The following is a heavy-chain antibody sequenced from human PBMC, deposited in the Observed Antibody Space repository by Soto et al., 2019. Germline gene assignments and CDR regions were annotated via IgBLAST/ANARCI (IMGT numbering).Heavy chain of an antibody. Sequence: QVQLQESGPGLVKPSQTLSLTCTVSGGSISSGDYYWSWIRQPPGKGLEWIGYIDYRGSTYYNPSLKSRFNISVDTSKNQFSLKLSSVTAADTALYYCARASPVVTDVWGQGTTVTVSS. V-gene: IGHV4-30-4*01. D-gene: IGHD5-18*01. CDR1: GGSISSGDYY. CDR3: ARASPVVTDV. CDR2: IDYRGST. J-gene: IGHJ6*02.